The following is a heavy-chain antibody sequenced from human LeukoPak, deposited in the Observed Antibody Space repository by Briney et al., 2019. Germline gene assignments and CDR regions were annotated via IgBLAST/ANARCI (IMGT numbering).Heavy chain of an antibody. CDR2: IYYSGST. CDR1: GGSISSYY. J-gene: IGHJ4*02. D-gene: IGHD3-16*01. V-gene: IGHV4-59*01. Sequence: SETLSLTCTVPGGSISSYYWSWIRQPPGKGLEWIGYIYYSGSTNYNPSLKSRVTISVDTSKNQFSLKLSSVTAADTAVYYCARGMITFGGGYYFDYWGQGTLVTVSS. CDR3: ARGMITFGGGYYFDY.